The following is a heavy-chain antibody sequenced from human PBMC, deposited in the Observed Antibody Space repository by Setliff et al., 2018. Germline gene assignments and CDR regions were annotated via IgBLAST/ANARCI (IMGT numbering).Heavy chain of an antibody. J-gene: IGHJ5*02. V-gene: IGHV4-59*04. CDR1: GGSISTFY. D-gene: IGHD4-4*01. CDR3: SGGPSKVQFDT. CDR2: MYYSGKT. Sequence: SETLSLTCTGSGGSISTFYWSWIRQSPEKGLEWIGTMYYSGKTFYMPSLQSRVTISADTSTNQLSLKLSAVTAADTAVYYCSGGPSKVQFDTWGRGTPVTVSS.